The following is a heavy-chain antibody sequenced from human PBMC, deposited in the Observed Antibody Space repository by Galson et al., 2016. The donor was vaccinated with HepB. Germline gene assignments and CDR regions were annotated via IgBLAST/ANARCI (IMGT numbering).Heavy chain of an antibody. CDR2: IDIAGDT. J-gene: IGHJ4*02. Sequence: SLRLSCAASGFIFSNYDMHWVRQVAGKGLEWVSCIDIAGDTYYPDSVKGRLTISRENAKSTVYLQINSLRAEDTAVYYCVRGVAGCDYWGQGTLVTVSS. CDR1: GFIFSNYD. D-gene: IGHD6-19*01. CDR3: VRGVAGCDY. V-gene: IGHV3-13*01.